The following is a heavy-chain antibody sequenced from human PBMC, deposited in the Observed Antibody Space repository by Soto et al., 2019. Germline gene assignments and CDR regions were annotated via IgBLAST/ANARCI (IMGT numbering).Heavy chain of an antibody. CDR2: IYPGDSDT. CDR3: ARNGTLTGYSYGMDV. V-gene: IGHV5-51*01. D-gene: IGHD1-1*01. J-gene: IGHJ6*02. CDR1: GYSFTSYW. Sequence: PGESLKISCKGSGYSFTSYWIGWVRRMPGKGLEWMGIIYPGDSDTRYSPSFQGQVTISADKSISTAYLQWSSLRSEDTAVYYCARNGTLTGYSYGMDVWGQGTMVTVYS.